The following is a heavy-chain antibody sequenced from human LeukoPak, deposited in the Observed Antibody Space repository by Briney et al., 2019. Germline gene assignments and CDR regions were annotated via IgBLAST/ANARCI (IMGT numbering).Heavy chain of an antibody. Sequence: SGGSLRLSCAASGFTFSSYAMSWVRQAPGKGLEWVSAISGSGGSTYYAYSVKGRFTISRDNSKKTLYRQMNSLRAEDTAVYYCAKEMWSSATWAFDIWGQGTMGTVSS. V-gene: IGHV3-23*01. J-gene: IGHJ3*02. CDR1: GFTFSSYA. CDR3: AKEMWSSATWAFDI. D-gene: IGHD6-19*01. CDR2: ISGSGGST.